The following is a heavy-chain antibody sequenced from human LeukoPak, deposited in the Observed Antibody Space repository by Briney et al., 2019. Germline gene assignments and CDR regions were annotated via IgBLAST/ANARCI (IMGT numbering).Heavy chain of an antibody. J-gene: IGHJ6*03. V-gene: IGHV4-61*08. CDR1: GGSISTSDYY. Sequence: SETLSLTCTVSGGSISTSDYYWGWIRQPPGKGLEWIGNIFYSGSTNYNPSLKSRVTISVDTSKNQFSLKLSSVTAADTAVYYCARALRRDDLRGPRYMDVWGKGTTVTVSS. CDR2: IFYSGST. D-gene: IGHD5-24*01. CDR3: ARALRRDDLRGPRYMDV.